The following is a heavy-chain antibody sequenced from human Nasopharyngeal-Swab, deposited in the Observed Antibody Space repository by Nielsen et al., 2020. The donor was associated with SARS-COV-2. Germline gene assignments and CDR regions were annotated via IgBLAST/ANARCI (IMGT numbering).Heavy chain of an antibody. CDR2: ISSSSSYI. D-gene: IGHD4-17*01. Sequence: GESLKISFAASGFTFSSYSMNWVRQAPGKGLEWVSSISSSSSYIYYADSVKGRFTISRDNAKNSLYLQMNSLRAEDTAVYYCARDLSTTVTTRGVLDYWGQGTLVTVSS. CDR1: GFTFSSYS. V-gene: IGHV3-21*01. CDR3: ARDLSTTVTTRGVLDY. J-gene: IGHJ4*02.